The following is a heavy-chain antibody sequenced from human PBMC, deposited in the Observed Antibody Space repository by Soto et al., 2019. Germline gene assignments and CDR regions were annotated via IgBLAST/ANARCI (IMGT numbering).Heavy chain of an antibody. Sequence: EVQLVESGGGLVKPGGSLRLSCAASGFTFSSYSMNWVRQAPGKGLAWVSSISSSSSYIYYADSVKGRFTISRDNAKNSLYLQMNSLRAEDTAVYYCARGEYCSSTSCYIDWDFQHWGQGTLVTVSS. J-gene: IGHJ1*01. CDR1: GFTFSSYS. D-gene: IGHD2-2*02. V-gene: IGHV3-21*01. CDR3: ARGEYCSSTSCYIDWDFQH. CDR2: ISSSSSYI.